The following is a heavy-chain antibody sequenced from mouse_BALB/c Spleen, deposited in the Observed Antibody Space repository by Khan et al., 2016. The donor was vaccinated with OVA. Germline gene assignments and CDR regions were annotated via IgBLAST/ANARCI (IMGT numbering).Heavy chain of an antibody. CDR3: ARRGLRWDFAY. CDR1: GYTFINYW. Sequence: QVQLQQSGAELAKPGASVKMSCKASGYTFINYWILWIKQRPGQGLEWIGYINPSTGYTEYNQNFKDKATLTADKSSSTAYMQLSSLTSDDSTVYYCARRGLRWDFAYWGQGTTLTVSS. CDR2: INPSTGYT. J-gene: IGHJ2*01. V-gene: IGHV1-7*01. D-gene: IGHD1-1*01.